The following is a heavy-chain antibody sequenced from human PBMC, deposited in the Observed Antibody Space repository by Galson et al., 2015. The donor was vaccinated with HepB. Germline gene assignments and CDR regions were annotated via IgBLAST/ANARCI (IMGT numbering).Heavy chain of an antibody. CDR3: ARDRYSSSWYTEDYFDY. CDR2: LNPNSGGT. J-gene: IGHJ4*02. Sequence: CKASGYTFIDYAATWVRQAPGQGLEWVGWLNPNSGGTNYAQKFQGRVTMTRDTSISTAYMELSRLRSDDTAVYYCARDRYSSSWYTEDYFDYWGQGTLVTVSS. CDR1: GYTFIDYA. V-gene: IGHV1-2*02. D-gene: IGHD6-13*01.